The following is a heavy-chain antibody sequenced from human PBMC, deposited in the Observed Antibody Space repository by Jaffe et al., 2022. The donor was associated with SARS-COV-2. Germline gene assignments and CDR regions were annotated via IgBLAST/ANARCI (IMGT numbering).Heavy chain of an antibody. V-gene: IGHV3-21*01. J-gene: IGHJ6*02. CDR2: ISSSSSYI. Sequence: EVQLVESGGGLVKPGGSLRLSCAASGFTFSSYSMNWVRQAPGKGLEWVSSISSSSSYIYYADSVKGRFTISRDNAKNSLYLQMNSLRAEDTAVYYCARDRLLWFGELSLAYYYYGMDVWGQGTTVTVSS. CDR3: ARDRLLWFGELSLAYYYYGMDV. CDR1: GFTFSSYS. D-gene: IGHD3-10*01.